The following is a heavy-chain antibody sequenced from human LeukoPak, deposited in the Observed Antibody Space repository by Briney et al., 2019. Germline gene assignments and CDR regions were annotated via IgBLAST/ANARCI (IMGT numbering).Heavy chain of an antibody. CDR1: GFTLSSYE. Sequence: GGSLRLSCAASGFTLSSYEMNWVRQAPGKGLEWVSGISGSGGSTSYADSVKGRFTISRDNSKNTLYLQMNSLRAEETAVYYCAKVASYFDSSGPLDYWGQGTLVTVSS. CDR3: AKVASYFDSSGPLDY. D-gene: IGHD3-22*01. V-gene: IGHV3-23*01. J-gene: IGHJ4*02. CDR2: ISGSGGST.